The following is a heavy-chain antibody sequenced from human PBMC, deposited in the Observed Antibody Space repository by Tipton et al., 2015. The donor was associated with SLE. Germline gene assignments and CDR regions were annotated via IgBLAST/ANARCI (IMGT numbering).Heavy chain of an antibody. V-gene: IGHV4-39*07. J-gene: IGHJ4*02. Sequence: TLSLTCTVSGGSISNYYWDWVRQSPGKGLEWIGSIFQTGSTYYNPSLKSRVTMSVDTSKNQLSLKLNSVTAADTATYFCARDRVRGVIHYWGQGTLVTVSS. CDR2: IFQTGST. D-gene: IGHD3-10*01. CDR1: GGSISNYY. CDR3: ARDRVRGVIHY.